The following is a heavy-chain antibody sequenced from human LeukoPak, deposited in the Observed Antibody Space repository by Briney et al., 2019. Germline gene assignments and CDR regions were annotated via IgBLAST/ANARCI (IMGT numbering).Heavy chain of an antibody. CDR1: GYTLTSYG. J-gene: IGHJ6*04. V-gene: IGHV1-18*01. D-gene: IGHD3-16*02. CDR2: ISAYNGNT. Sequence: ASVKVSCKASGYTLTSYGISWVRQAPGQGLEWMGWISAYNGNTNYAQKLQGRVTMTTDTSTSTAYMELRSLRSDDTAVYYCARALLRLGELSLPDVWGKGTTVTVSS. CDR3: ARALLRLGELSLPDV.